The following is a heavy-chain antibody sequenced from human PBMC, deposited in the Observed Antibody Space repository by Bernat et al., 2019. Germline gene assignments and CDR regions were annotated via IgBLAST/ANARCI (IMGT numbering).Heavy chain of an antibody. J-gene: IGHJ4*02. V-gene: IGHV3-30*18. CDR2: ISYDGSNK. CDR3: EKQGFWVNYYDSSGYLDY. CDR1: GFTFSSYG. D-gene: IGHD3-22*01. Sequence: QVQLVESGGGVVQPGRSLRLSCAASGFTFSSYGMHWVRQAPGKGLEWVAVISYDGSNKYYADSVKGRFTISRDNSKKTLYLQMNSLRAEDTAVYYCEKQGFWVNYYDSSGYLDYWGQGTLVTVSS.